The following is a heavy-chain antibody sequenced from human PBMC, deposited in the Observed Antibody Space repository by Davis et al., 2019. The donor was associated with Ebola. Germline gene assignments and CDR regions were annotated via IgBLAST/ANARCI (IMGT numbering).Heavy chain of an antibody. J-gene: IGHJ6*02. CDR1: GFTVSSNY. Sequence: GESLKISCAASGFTVSSNYMSWVRQAPGKGLELVSVIYSGGSTYYADSVKGRFTISRDNSKNTLYLQMNSLRAEDTAVYYCARISRRGYCSGGSCYYYYGMDVWGQGTTVTVSS. CDR3: ARISRRGYCSGGSCYYYYGMDV. D-gene: IGHD2-15*01. V-gene: IGHV3-53*01. CDR2: IYSGGST.